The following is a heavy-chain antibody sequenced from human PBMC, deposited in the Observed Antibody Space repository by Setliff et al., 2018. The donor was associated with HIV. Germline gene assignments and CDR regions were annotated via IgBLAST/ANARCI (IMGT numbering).Heavy chain of an antibody. Sequence: ASVKVSCKASGYTFTSHTIHWVRQAPGQRLEWLGWINAGSGNTRYSQKFQDRLTITRDTSARTVYMELRSLRSDDTAVYYCARGGYCSGTSCSMDSFYFYGMDVWGQGTTVTVSS. J-gene: IGHJ6*02. V-gene: IGHV1-3*01. CDR2: INAGSGNT. CDR3: ARGGYCSGTSCSMDSFYFYGMDV. D-gene: IGHD2-2*01. CDR1: GYTFTSHT.